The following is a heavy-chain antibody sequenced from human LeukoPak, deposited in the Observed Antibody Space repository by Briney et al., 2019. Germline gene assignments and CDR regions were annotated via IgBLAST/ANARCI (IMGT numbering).Heavy chain of an antibody. V-gene: IGHV3-21*01. J-gene: IGHJ3*02. CDR2: ISSSSSYI. CDR1: GFTVSSNY. CDR3: ARVRIRAFDI. Sequence: GGSLRLSCAASGFTVSSNYMSWVRQAPGKGLEWVSSISSSSSYIYYADSVKGRFTISRDNAKNSLYLQMNSLRAEDTAVYYCARVRIRAFDIWGQGTMVTVSS. D-gene: IGHD5-18*01.